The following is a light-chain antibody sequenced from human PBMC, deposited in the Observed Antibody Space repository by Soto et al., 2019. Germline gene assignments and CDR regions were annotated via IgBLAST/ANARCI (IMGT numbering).Light chain of an antibody. Sequence: QSVLTQPPSASGTPGQRVTISCSGSGSSIGTNTVNWYRQLPGTAPKLLIYGNNQRPSGVPDRFSGSKSGTSASLGISGLQSEDEADYYCAAWDRSLNNVLFGGGTKVTVL. J-gene: IGLJ2*01. CDR2: GNN. CDR3: AAWDRSLNNVL. V-gene: IGLV1-44*01. CDR1: GSSIGTNT.